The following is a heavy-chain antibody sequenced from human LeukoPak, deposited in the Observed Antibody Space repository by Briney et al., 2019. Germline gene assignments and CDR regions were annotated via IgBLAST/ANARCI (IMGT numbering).Heavy chain of an antibody. D-gene: IGHD5/OR15-5a*01. CDR2: IYASGST. CDR1: GGSISSYY. J-gene: IGHJ4*02. V-gene: IGHV4-4*07. Sequence: SETLSLTCAVSGGSISSYYWNWIRQPAGKGREWIGRIYASGSTNNPSLKSRVTMSLDTSKNQFSLKLSSVTAADTAVYYCARDIGYSVINWGQGTLVTVCS. CDR3: ARDIGYSVIN.